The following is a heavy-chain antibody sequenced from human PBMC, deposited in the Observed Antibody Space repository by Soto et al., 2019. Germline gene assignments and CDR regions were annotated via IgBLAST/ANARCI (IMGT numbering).Heavy chain of an antibody. V-gene: IGHV3-33*01. J-gene: IGHJ4*02. CDR2: IWYDGSNK. CDR3: ARAGTVLLWFGELSLPDY. CDR1: GFTFSSYG. D-gene: IGHD3-10*01. Sequence: GGSLRLSCAASGFTFSSYGMHWVRQAPGKGLEWVAVIWYDGSNKYYADSVKGRFTISRDNAKNTLYLQMNSLRAEDTAVYYSARAGTVLLWFGELSLPDYWGQGTLVTVSS.